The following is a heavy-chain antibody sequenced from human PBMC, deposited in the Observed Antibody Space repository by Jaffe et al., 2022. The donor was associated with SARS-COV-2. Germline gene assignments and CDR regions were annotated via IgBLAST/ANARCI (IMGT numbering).Heavy chain of an antibody. CDR2: IRRKANNHAT. J-gene: IGHJ6*02. V-gene: IGHV3-73*01. CDR3: TGEADYYYGMDV. Sequence: EVQLVESGGGLVQPGGSLKLSCAASGFTFSGADMHWVRQASGKGLEWVGRIRRKANNHATAYAASVSGRFTISRDDSKNTAYLQMNSLKTEDTAMYYCTGEADYYYGMDVWGQGTTVTVSS. CDR1: GFTFSGAD.